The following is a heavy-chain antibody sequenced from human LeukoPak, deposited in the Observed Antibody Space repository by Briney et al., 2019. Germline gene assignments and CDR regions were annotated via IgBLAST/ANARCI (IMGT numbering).Heavy chain of an antibody. CDR1: GFTFSSYG. D-gene: IGHD6-19*01. CDR2: ISGSGGST. Sequence: GGSLRLSCAASGFTFSSYGMSWVRQAPGKGLEWVSAISGSGGSTYYADSVKGRFTISRDNSKNTLYLQMNSLRAEDTAVYYCAKMIGYSSGWTLYDAFDIWGQGTMVTVSS. V-gene: IGHV3-23*01. CDR3: AKMIGYSSGWTLYDAFDI. J-gene: IGHJ3*02.